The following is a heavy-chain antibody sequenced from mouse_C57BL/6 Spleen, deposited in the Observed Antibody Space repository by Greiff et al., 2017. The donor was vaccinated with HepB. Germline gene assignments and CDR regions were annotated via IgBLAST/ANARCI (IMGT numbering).Heavy chain of an antibody. Sequence: EVKLMDSGPELVKPGASVKIPCKASGYTFTDYNMDWVKQSHGKSLEWIGDINPNNGGTIYNQKFKGKATLTVDKSSSTAYMELRSLTSEDTAVYYCARLQDYGNYVLAMDYWGQGTSVTVSS. D-gene: IGHD2-1*01. CDR3: ARLQDYGNYVLAMDY. V-gene: IGHV1-18*01. CDR1: GYTFTDYN. J-gene: IGHJ4*01. CDR2: INPNNGGT.